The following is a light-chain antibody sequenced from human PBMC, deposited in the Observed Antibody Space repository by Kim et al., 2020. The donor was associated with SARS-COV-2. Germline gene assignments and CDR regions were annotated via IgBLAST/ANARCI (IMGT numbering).Light chain of an antibody. CDR1: KLGDKY. CDR2: QDN. V-gene: IGLV3-1*01. CDR3: QAWDSSTHNYV. J-gene: IGLJ1*01. Sequence: SYELTQPPSVSVSPGQKERKNGEGYKLGDKYVSWYQQKPGQSPVVVIYQDNQRPSGLPERFSGSNSGNTATLTISGTQAMDEADYYCQAWDSSTHNYVFGAGTKVTVL.